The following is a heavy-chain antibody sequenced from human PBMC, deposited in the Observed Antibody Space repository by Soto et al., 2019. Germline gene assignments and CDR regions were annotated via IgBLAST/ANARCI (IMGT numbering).Heavy chain of an antibody. V-gene: IGHV1-69*01. CDR3: ARQFDSDTTGYYSAY. J-gene: IGHJ4*02. CDR1: GGTFSTNT. D-gene: IGHD3-9*01. CDR2: IMPIFGSA. Sequence: QVQLVQSGAEVKKPGSSVKVSCKASGGTFSTNTISWVRQAPGQGLEWMGGIMPIFGSANYAQKCQGRVTITADENSRTVYMELSRLRSEDTAVYYCARQFDSDTTGYYSAYWGQGTLVTVSS.